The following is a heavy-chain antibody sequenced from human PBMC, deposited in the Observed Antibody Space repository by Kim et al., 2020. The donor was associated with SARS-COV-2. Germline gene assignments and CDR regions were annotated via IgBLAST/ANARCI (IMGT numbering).Heavy chain of an antibody. CDR3: ARARHDYGDPDRYNWFDP. V-gene: IGHV3-33*05. Sequence: GGSLRLSCAASGFTFSSYGMHWVRQAPGKGLEWVAVISYDGSNKYYADSVKGRFTISRDNSKNTLYLQMNSLRAEDTAVYYCARARHDYGDPDRYNWFDPWGQGTLVTVSS. CDR2: ISYDGSNK. D-gene: IGHD4-17*01. J-gene: IGHJ5*02. CDR1: GFTFSSYG.